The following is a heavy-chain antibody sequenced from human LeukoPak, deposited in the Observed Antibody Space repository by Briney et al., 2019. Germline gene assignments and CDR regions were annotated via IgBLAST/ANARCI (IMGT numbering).Heavy chain of an antibody. CDR1: PDSISSPNFF. J-gene: IGHJ4*02. CDR3: AREAVALDY. CDR2: IYYSGNA. D-gene: IGHD6-19*01. Sequence: SETLSLTCTVSPDSISSPNFFWGWIRQPPGKGLEWIGSIYYSGNAYYSPSLKSRVTISIDTSKNHFSLKLSSVTAADTAIYFCAREAVALDYWGQGILVTVSS. V-gene: IGHV4-39*07.